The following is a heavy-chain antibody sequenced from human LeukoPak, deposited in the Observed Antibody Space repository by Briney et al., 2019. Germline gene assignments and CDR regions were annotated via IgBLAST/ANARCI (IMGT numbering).Heavy chain of an antibody. CDR1: GGSISSYY. J-gene: IGHJ4*02. CDR2: MYYSGST. CDR3: ARLSTVTTSFDY. Sequence: SETLSLTCTVSGGSISSYYWGWIRQPPGKGLEWIGSMYYSGSTYYNPSLKSRVTISINTSKNQFSLKLSSVTAADTAVYYCARLSTVTTSFDYWGQGTLVTVSS. V-gene: IGHV4-39*07. D-gene: IGHD4-17*01.